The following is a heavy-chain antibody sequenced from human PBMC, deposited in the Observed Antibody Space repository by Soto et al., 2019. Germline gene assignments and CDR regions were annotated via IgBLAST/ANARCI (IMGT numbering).Heavy chain of an antibody. D-gene: IGHD3-22*01. Sequence: EVQLVESGGGLVEPGGSLRLSCATSGFSFSSSAMTWVRQAPGKGLEYVSSINYSGRYMFYAGSLRGRFTVSRDNAKNSLYLQMNSLRAEDTAVYYCARKSSSDSTGYDYFDYWGQGTLVTVSS. CDR1: GFSFSSSA. CDR3: ARKSSSDSTGYDYFDY. J-gene: IGHJ4*02. CDR2: INYSGRYM. V-gene: IGHV3-21*06.